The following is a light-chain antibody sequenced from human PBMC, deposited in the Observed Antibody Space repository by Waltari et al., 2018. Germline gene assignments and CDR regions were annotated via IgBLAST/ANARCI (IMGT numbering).Light chain of an antibody. J-gene: IGLJ3*02. CDR1: SSDIGFYNY. CDR3: NSYTGSSSWV. Sequence: QSALTQPASVSGSPGQSITISCSGTSSDIGFYNYVSWYQHHPGKAPKLMIYDVSQRPSGVSDRFSCSKAGNTASLTISGLQAEDEADYYCNSYTGSSSWVFGGGTKVTV. CDR2: DVS. V-gene: IGLV2-14*03.